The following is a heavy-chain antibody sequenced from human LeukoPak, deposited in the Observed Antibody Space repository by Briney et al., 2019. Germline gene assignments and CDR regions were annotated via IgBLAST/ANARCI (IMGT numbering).Heavy chain of an antibody. CDR1: GYSISSGYY. Sequence: SETLSLTCAVSGYSISSGYYWGWIRQPPGKGLEWIGYIYYSGSTNYNPSLKSRVTISVDTSKNQFSLKLSSVTAADTAVYYCARRGSGWYFDYWGQGTLVTVSS. D-gene: IGHD6-19*01. V-gene: IGHV4-61*01. CDR3: ARRGSGWYFDY. J-gene: IGHJ4*02. CDR2: IYYSGST.